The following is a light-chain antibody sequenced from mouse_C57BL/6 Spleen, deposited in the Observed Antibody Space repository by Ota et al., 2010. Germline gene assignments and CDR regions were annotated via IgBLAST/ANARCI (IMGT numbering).Light chain of an antibody. CDR3: HQWSSNPFT. CDR1: SSVNY. CDR2: DTS. Sequence: FASPGEKVTMTCSASSSVNYMHWYQQKSGTSPKRCIYDTSKLASGVPARFSGSGSGTSFSLTISSMEAEXAATYYCHQWSSNPFTFGSGTKLEIK. V-gene: IGKV4-59*01. J-gene: IGKJ4*01.